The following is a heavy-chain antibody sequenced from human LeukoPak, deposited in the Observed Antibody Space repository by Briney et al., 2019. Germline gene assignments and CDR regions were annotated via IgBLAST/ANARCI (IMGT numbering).Heavy chain of an antibody. J-gene: IGHJ5*02. V-gene: IGHV1-69*06. CDR2: IIPIFGTA. CDR3: ARDLLGYCSSTSCYGENWFDP. CDR1: GYSFVLYG. D-gene: IGHD2-2*01. Sequence: SVKVSCKASGYSFVLYGISWVRQAPGQGLEWMGGIIPIFGTANYAQKFQGRVTITADKSTSTAYMELSSLRSEDTAVYYCARDLLGYCSSTSCYGENWFDPWGQGTLVTVSS.